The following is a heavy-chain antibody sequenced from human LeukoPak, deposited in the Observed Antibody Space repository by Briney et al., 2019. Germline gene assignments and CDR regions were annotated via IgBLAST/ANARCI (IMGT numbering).Heavy chain of an antibody. CDR2: ITGSGDTT. CDR1: GFTISNYY. CDR3: VKDYSTIPAAANPLFDY. Sequence: PGGSLRLSCAASGFTISNYYMSWVRQAPGKGLEWVSGITGSGDTTFYADSVKGRFTISRDNSKNTLYLQMHSLRAEDTAVYYCVKDYSTIPAAANPLFDYWGQGALVTVSS. J-gene: IGHJ4*02. V-gene: IGHV3-23*01. D-gene: IGHD6-13*01.